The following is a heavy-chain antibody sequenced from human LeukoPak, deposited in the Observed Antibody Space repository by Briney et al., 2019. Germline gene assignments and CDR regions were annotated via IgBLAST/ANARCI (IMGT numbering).Heavy chain of an antibody. J-gene: IGHJ4*02. D-gene: IGHD2-21*02. Sequence: GSLRLSCAASGFTFDDYGMSWVRQPPGKGLEWIGEINDSGSTNYNPSLKSRVTISVDTSKKQFSLKLSSVTAADTAVYYCARGQENCGGDCGVAYWGQGTLVTVSS. CDR2: INDSGST. V-gene: IGHV4-34*01. CDR1: GFTFDDYG. CDR3: ARGQENCGGDCGVAY.